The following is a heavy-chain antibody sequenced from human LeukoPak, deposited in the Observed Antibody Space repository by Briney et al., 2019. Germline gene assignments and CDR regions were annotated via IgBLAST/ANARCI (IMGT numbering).Heavy chain of an antibody. CDR2: IIPIFGTA. D-gene: IGHD4-17*01. CDR3: ATQKSHDYGDYDSYAFDI. V-gene: IGHV1-69*13. CDR1: GGTFSSYA. Sequence: GASVKVSCKASGGTFSSYAISWVRQAPGQGLEWMGGIIPIFGTANYAQKFQGRVTITADESTSTAYMELSSLRSEDTAVYYCATQKSHDYGDYDSYAFDIWGQGTMVTVSS. J-gene: IGHJ3*02.